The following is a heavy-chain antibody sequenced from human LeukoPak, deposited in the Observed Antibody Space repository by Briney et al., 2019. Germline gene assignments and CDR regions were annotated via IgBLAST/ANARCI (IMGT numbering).Heavy chain of an antibody. Sequence: ASVKVSCKASGYTFTGYHMHWVRQAPGQGLEWMGWINPNSGGTNYAQKFQGRVTMTRDTSISTAYMELSRLRSDDTAVYYCARVENFTKSIFGVVRLFDYWGQGTLVTVSS. CDR1: GYTFTGYH. D-gene: IGHD3-3*01. J-gene: IGHJ4*02. CDR2: INPNSGGT. CDR3: ARVENFTKSIFGVVRLFDY. V-gene: IGHV1-2*02.